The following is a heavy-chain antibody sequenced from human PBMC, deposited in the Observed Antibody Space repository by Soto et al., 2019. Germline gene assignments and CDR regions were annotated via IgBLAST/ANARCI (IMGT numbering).Heavy chain of an antibody. CDR1: GFSFSSYA. CDR3: ARWSYLDY. Sequence: DVQLLESGGGLVQPGGSLRLSCAASGFSFSSYAMSWVRQAPGKGLEWVSTISGSDGKTFYADSVKGRFSISRDTSKHTLYLQMNSLRADDTAVYYCARWSYLDYWGQGTRGTVSS. V-gene: IGHV3-23*01. CDR2: ISGSDGKT. D-gene: IGHD3-3*01. J-gene: IGHJ4*02.